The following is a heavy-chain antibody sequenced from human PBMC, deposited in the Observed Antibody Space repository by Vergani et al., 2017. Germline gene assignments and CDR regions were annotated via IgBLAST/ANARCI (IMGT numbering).Heavy chain of an antibody. V-gene: IGHV4-30-4*08. CDR1: GGSISSSSYY. Sequence: QLQLQESGPGLVKPSETLSLTCTVSGGSISSSSYYWGWIRQPPGKGLEWLGYIYYSGSTYYNPSLKSRVTISVDTSKNQFSLKLSSVTAADTAVYYCARTQTDSSGWYRDYWGQGTLVTVSS. CDR2: IYYSGST. CDR3: ARTQTDSSGWYRDY. J-gene: IGHJ4*02. D-gene: IGHD6-19*01.